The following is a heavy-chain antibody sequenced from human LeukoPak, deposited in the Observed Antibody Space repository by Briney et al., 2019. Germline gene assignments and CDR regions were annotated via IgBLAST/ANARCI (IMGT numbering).Heavy chain of an antibody. J-gene: IGHJ4*02. CDR1: GFTFSSYE. CDR2: ISSSGSTI. CDR3: ARDGGPYGDYVGDY. V-gene: IGHV3-48*03. Sequence: GGSLRLSCAASGFTFSSYEMNWVRQAPGKGLEWVSYISSSGSTIYYADSVKGRFTISRDNAKNSLYLQMNSLRAEDTAVYYCARDGGPYGDYVGDYWGQGTLVTVSS. D-gene: IGHD4-17*01.